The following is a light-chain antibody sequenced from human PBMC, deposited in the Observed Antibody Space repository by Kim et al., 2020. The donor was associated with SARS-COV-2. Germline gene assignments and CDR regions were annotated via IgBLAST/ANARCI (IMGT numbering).Light chain of an antibody. CDR2: EAF. CDR3: QQRSDWPMT. V-gene: IGKV3-11*01. CDR1: QSVGNY. Sequence: EIVLTQSPATLSLSPGDRVTLSCRASQSVGNYLAWYQRKPGQVPRLLIYEAFNRATGIPARFSGSGSGTDFTLTISSLEPEDFAVYFCQQRSDWPMTFGQGTRLEIK. J-gene: IGKJ5*01.